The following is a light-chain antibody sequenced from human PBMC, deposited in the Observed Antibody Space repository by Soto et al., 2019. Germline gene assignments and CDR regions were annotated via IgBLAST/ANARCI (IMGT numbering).Light chain of an antibody. Sequence: QSVLTQPPSVSGAPGQRVTISCTGSSSNIGAGYDVHWYQQLPGTAPKLLIYDNTNRPSGVPDRFSGSKSGTSASLAITGLQAEDEADYYCQSYDTSLSGSWVFGTGTKLIVL. CDR1: SSNIGAGYD. J-gene: IGLJ1*01. CDR2: DNT. V-gene: IGLV1-40*01. CDR3: QSYDTSLSGSWV.